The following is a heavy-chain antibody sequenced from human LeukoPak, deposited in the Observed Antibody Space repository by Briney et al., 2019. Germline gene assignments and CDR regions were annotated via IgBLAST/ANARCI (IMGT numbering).Heavy chain of an antibody. CDR2: INPNSGGT. CDR1: GYTFTDYY. J-gene: IGHJ6*03. V-gene: IGHV1-2*02. Sequence: ASVKVSCKASGYTFTDYYMHWVRQAPGQGLEWMGWINPNSGGTNYAQKFQGRVTMTRDTSISTAYMELSRLRSDDTAVYYCARDSSAAAGTGYYYYYMDVWGKGTTVIISS. CDR3: ARDSSAAAGTGYYYYYMDV. D-gene: IGHD6-13*01.